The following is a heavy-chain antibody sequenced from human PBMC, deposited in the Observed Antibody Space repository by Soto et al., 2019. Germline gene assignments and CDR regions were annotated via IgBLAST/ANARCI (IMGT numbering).Heavy chain of an antibody. CDR2: INPNSGGT. CDR3: AFMGGYCSGGSCPSGHY. J-gene: IGHJ4*02. V-gene: IGHV1-2*04. D-gene: IGHD2-15*01. CDR1: GYTFTGYY. Sequence: ASVKVSCKASGYTFTGYYMHWVRQAPGQGLEWMGWINPNSGGTNYAQKFQGWVTMTRDTSISTAYMELSRLRSDDTAVYYCAFMGGYCSGGSCPSGHYWGQGTLVTVSS.